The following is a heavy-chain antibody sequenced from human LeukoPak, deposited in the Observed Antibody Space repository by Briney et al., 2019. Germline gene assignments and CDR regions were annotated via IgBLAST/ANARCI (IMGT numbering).Heavy chain of an antibody. V-gene: IGHV4-34*09. CDR3: ARAKRQIGGYCSSTSCHTNWFDP. D-gene: IGHD2-2*01. CDR1: GGSFSGYY. J-gene: IGHJ5*02. CDR2: INHSGSI. Sequence: PSETLSLTCAVYGGSFSGYYWSWIRQPPGKGLEWIGEINHSGSINYNPSLKSRVTISVDTSKNQFSLKLSSVTAADTAVYYCARAKRQIGGYCSSTSCHTNWFDPWGQGTLVTVSS.